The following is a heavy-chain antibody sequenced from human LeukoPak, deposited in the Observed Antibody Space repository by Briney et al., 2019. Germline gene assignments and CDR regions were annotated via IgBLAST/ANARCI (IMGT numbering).Heavy chain of an antibody. V-gene: IGHV4-34*01. Sequence: PSETLSLTCAVYGGSFSGYYWSWFRQPPGKGLEWIGEINHSGSTNYNPSLKSRVTISVDTSKNQFSLKLSSVTAADTAVYYCARGSWYFDLWGRGTLVTVSS. CDR3: ARGSWYFDL. CDR1: GGSFSGYY. CDR2: INHSGST. J-gene: IGHJ2*01.